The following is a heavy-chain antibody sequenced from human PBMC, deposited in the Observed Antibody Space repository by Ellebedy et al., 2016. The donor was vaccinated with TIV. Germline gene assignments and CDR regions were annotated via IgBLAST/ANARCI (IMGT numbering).Heavy chain of an antibody. Sequence: SVKVSCXASGGTFSSYAISWVRQAPGQGLEWMGGIIPIFGTANYAQKFQGRVTITADESTSTAYMELSSLRSEDTAVYYCARAYWDYYYMDVWGKGTTVTVSS. CDR2: IIPIFGTA. D-gene: IGHD2-8*02. CDR3: ARAYWDYYYMDV. J-gene: IGHJ6*03. CDR1: GGTFSSYA. V-gene: IGHV1-69*13.